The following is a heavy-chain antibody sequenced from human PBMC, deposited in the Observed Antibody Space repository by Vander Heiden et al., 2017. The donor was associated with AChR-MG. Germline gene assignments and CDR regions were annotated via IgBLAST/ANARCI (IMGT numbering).Heavy chain of an antibody. CDR1: GFTFSSYG. CDR2: IRYDGSNK. CDR3: AKDGGMTTVGGFDY. Sequence: QVQLVESGGGVVQPGGSLRLSCAASGFTFSSYGMHWVRQAPGKGLEWVAFIRYDGSNKYYADSVKGRFTISRDNSKNTLYLQMNSLRAEDTAVYYCAKDGGMTTVGGFDYWGQGTLVTVSS. V-gene: IGHV3-30*02. J-gene: IGHJ4*02. D-gene: IGHD4-4*01.